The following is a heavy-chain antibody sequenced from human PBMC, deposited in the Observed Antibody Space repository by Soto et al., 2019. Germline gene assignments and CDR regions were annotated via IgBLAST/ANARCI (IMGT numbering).Heavy chain of an antibody. CDR2: VSAGNGIT. CDR1: GYSFSGYG. CDR3: ARGSSSGSVGTGVDYVIDV. J-gene: IGHJ6*02. D-gene: IGHD3-22*01. Sequence: QVQLVQSGAEVKQPGASVKVSCKASGYSFSGYGIHWVRQAPGQRPEWMGWVSAGNGITKFSQQFQGRVAAIRDIASSKACMPLRSLTSEDTPVYYCARGSSSGSVGTGVDYVIDVWRQWTTVFVSS. V-gene: IGHV1-3*01.